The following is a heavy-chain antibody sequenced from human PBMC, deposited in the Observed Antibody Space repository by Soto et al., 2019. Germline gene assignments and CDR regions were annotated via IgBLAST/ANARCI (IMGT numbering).Heavy chain of an antibody. V-gene: IGHV4-59*01. J-gene: IGHJ4*02. CDR1: GDSIRNYY. Sequence: QVQLQESGPGLVKPSETLSLTCSVAGDSIRNYYWNWMRQPPGKGLEWIGHIDDSGRTEYNPSLKRRVSLSLDILNNLVSMEVRSVTAADTAFYYCARGRGNSWRIDSWGPGTLPTVSS. CDR2: IDDSGRT. D-gene: IGHD2-2*01. CDR3: ARGRGNSWRIDS.